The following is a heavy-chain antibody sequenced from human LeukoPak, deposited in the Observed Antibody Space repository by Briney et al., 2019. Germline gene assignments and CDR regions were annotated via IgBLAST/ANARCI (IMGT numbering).Heavy chain of an antibody. J-gene: IGHJ4*02. CDR1: GFTVSSNY. D-gene: IGHD3-16*02. V-gene: IGHV3-53*01. Sequence: GGSLRLSCAASGFTVSSNYMSWARQAPGKGLQWVSVIYSGGTTYYADSVKGRFTISRDNSNNTLCLQMNSLRAEDTAVYYCAGGGSNRRFDFWGQGTLVTVSS. CDR2: IYSGGTT. CDR3: AGGGSNRRFDF.